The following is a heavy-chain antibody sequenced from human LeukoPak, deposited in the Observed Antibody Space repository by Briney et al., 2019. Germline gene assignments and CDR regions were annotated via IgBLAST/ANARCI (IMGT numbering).Heavy chain of an antibody. D-gene: IGHD5-18*01. J-gene: IGHJ4*02. CDR3: AKDRYTYGTEYFDY. CDR1: GFAFSSYG. V-gene: IGHV3-30*18. Sequence: PGGSLRLSCAASGFAFSSYGMHWVRQVPGKGLEWVALISYDGSNKYYADSVKGRFTISRDNSKNTLYLQVNSLRAEDTAVYYCAKDRYTYGTEYFDYWGQGTLVTVSS. CDR2: ISYDGSNK.